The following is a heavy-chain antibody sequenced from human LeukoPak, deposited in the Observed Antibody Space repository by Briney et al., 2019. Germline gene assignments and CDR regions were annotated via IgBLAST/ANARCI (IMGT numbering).Heavy chain of an antibody. J-gene: IGHJ4*02. CDR1: GFTFSSYT. CDR3: ARGYSVYYFDY. CDR2: IGSSSSTI. Sequence: GGSLRLSCAASGFTFSSYTMNWVRQAPGKGLEWVSYIGSSSSTIYYADSVKGRFTISRDNDKNSLYLQMNSLRAEDTAVYYCARGYSVYYFDYWGQGTLVTVSS. V-gene: IGHV3-48*01. D-gene: IGHD1-1*01.